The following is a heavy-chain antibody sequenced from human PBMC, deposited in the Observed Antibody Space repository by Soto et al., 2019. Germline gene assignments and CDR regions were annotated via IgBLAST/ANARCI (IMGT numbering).Heavy chain of an antibody. CDR2: IYWDDDK. V-gene: IGHV2-5*02. D-gene: IGHD6-6*01. Sequence: SGPTLVNPTQTLTLTCTFSGFSLSTDDVGVGWIRQPPGKALDWLAVIYWDDDKRYSPSLKSRLTITKDTSENQVLLTMTNMDPVDTATYFCARSKYSISSFDYWGQGALVTVSS. CDR1: GFSLSTDDVG. CDR3: ARSKYSISSFDY. J-gene: IGHJ4*02.